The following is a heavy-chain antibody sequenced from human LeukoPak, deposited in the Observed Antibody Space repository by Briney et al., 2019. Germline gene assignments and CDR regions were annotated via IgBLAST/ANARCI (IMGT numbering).Heavy chain of an antibody. CDR3: AKGSSNYVSVNWFDP. Sequence: GESLRLSCAASGFTFSSYAMSWVRQAPGKGLEWVSAISGSGGSTYYADSVKGRFTISRDNSKNTLYLQMNSLRAEDTAVYYCAKGSSNYVSVNWFDPWGQGTLVTVSS. CDR2: ISGSGGST. V-gene: IGHV3-23*01. D-gene: IGHD4-11*01. J-gene: IGHJ5*02. CDR1: GFTFSSYA.